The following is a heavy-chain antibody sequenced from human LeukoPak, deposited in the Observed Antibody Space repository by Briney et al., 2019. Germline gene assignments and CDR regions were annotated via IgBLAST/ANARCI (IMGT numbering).Heavy chain of an antibody. J-gene: IGHJ4*02. Sequence: PGGSLRLSCAASGFTFSRYSMNWIRQAPGRGLEWVSSISSSTSYIYYADSVKGRFTISKDNPKNSLYLQMNSLRAEDTAVYYCSIAGGSTVSHSDYWGQGTLVTVSS. V-gene: IGHV3-21*01. CDR2: ISSSTSYI. D-gene: IGHD4-17*01. CDR1: GFTFSRYS. CDR3: SIAGGSTVSHSDY.